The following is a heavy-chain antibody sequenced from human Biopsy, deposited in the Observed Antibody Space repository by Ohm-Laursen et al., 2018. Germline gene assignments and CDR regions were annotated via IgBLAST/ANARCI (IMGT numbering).Heavy chain of an antibody. J-gene: IGHJ4*02. CDR2: VNPNSGAT. CDR1: GYTFTDYY. D-gene: IGHD3-10*01. V-gene: IGHV1-2*02. CDR3: ARDRMTDVFGGPTRTDVFDS. Sequence: ASVTVSCKASGYTFTDYYIHWVRQSPGQGLEWMGWVNPNSGATNSAEKFRGRVTLTRDTSISAVYIELRRLKSDDAAVYFCARDRMTDVFGGPTRTDVFDSWGQGTPVTVSS.